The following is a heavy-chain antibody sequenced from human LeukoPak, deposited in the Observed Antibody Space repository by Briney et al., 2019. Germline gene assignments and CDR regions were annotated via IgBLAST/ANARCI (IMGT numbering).Heavy chain of an antibody. D-gene: IGHD2-15*01. CDR2: ISSSGSTI. CDR1: GLTFSSYR. J-gene: IGHJ4*02. V-gene: IGHV3-48*03. Sequence: GGSLRLSCAASGLTFSSYRMNWVRQAPGKGLGWVSSISSSGSTIYYADSVKGRFTISRDNAKNSLYLQMNSLRAEDTALYYCTRSYCSGGSCYPPYYWGQGTLVTVSS. CDR3: TRSYCSGGSCYPPYY.